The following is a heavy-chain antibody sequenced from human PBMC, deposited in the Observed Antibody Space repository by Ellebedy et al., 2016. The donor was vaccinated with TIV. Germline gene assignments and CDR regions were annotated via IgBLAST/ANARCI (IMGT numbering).Heavy chain of an antibody. J-gene: IGHJ3*01. V-gene: IGHV3-53*01. D-gene: IGHD1-26*01. Sequence: GESLKISCAASGFSVSSNYMNWVRQAPGKGLEWVSVIYSGGGTYYADSVKGRFTLSRDNSKNILYLEMNSLRAEDTAVYYCARRVGGKAFDLWGQGTMVTVS. CDR3: ARRVGGKAFDL. CDR2: IYSGGGT. CDR1: GFSVSSNY.